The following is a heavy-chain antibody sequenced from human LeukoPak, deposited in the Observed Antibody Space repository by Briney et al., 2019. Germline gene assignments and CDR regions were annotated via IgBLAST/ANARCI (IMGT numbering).Heavy chain of an antibody. CDR3: ARMTSGSYGKRGFDP. CDR1: GFSLSTSGMC. D-gene: IGHD3-10*01. J-gene: IGHJ5*02. CDR2: IDWDDDK. V-gene: IGHV2-70*11. Sequence: ESGPTLVKPTQTLTLTCTFSGFSLSTSGMCVSWIRQPPGKALEWLARIDWDDDKYYSTSLKTRLTTSKDTSKNQVDLTMTNMDPVDTATYYCARMTSGSYGKRGFDPWGQRTLVTVSS.